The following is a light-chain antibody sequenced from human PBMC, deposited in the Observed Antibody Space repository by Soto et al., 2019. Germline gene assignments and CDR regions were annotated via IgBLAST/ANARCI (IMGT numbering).Light chain of an antibody. Sequence: EIVLTQSPAILSLSPGERATLSCRASQSVSSFLAWYQYKPGQAPRLLIYDASNRATGIPARFSGSGSETDFTLTISSLEPEDFAVYYCQQRTSWPPRTFGGGTKVDIK. J-gene: IGKJ4*01. CDR2: DAS. CDR3: QQRTSWPPRT. CDR1: QSVSSF. V-gene: IGKV3-11*01.